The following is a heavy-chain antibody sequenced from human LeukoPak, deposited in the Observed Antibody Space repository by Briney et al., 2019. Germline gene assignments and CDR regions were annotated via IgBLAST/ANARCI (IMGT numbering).Heavy chain of an antibody. V-gene: IGHV4-38-2*01. Sequence: SSETLSLTCAVSGYSIRSGYYWGWIRQPPGQGVDWIGSIYHGGSTFYNPPLEGRVPMSVDTSKNQFSLKLSSVTAADTAVYYCARLPTVVTPYFDYWGQGTLVTVSS. CDR2: IYHGGST. CDR1: GYSIRSGYY. CDR3: ARLPTVVTPYFDY. J-gene: IGHJ4*02. D-gene: IGHD4-23*01.